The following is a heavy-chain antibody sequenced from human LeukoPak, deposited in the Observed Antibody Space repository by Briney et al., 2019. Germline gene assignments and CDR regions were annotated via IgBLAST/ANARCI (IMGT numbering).Heavy chain of an antibody. CDR2: IYYSGST. D-gene: IGHD3-10*01. CDR1: GGSISSSSYY. V-gene: IGHV4-39*07. CDR3: ARELVRGVKGDDY. Sequence: SETLSLTCTVSGGSISSSSYYWGWIRQPPGKGLEWIGSIYYSGSTYYNPSLKSRVTISVDTSKNRFSLKLSSVTAADTAVYYCARELVRGVKGDDYWGQGTLVTVSS. J-gene: IGHJ4*02.